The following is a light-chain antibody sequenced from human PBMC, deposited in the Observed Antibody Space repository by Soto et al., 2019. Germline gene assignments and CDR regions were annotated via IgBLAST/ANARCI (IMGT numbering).Light chain of an antibody. CDR1: QSISTY. J-gene: IGKJ1*01. CDR2: AAS. V-gene: IGKV1-39*01. CDR3: QQTYSTPPT. Sequence: DIQMTQSPSSLSASVGHRVTITCRASQSISTYLNWYQQKAGLAPKLLIYAASSLQSGVPSRFSGSGYGTDFNLTISSLQPEDFATYYCQQTYSTPPTFGQGTKVDIK.